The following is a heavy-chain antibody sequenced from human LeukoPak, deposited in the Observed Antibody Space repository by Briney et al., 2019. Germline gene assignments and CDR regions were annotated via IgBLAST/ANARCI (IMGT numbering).Heavy chain of an antibody. V-gene: IGHV4-34*01. D-gene: IGHD2/OR15-2a*01. CDR2: INRSGST. J-gene: IGHJ4*02. CDR3: ARAGSVTTFSLFDC. Sequence: SETLSLTCAVYGGSFSGYYWSWIRQPPGKGLEWIGEINRSGSTNYNPSLKSRVTISVDTSKNQFSLKLSSVTAADTAVYYCARAGSVTTFSLFDCWGQGTLVTVSS. CDR1: GGSFSGYY.